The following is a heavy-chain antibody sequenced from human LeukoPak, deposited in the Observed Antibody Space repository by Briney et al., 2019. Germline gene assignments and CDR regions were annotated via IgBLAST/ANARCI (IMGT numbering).Heavy chain of an antibody. Sequence: SETLSLTCAVYGGSFSDYYWSWIRQPPGKGLEWIGEINHSGSTTNYNPSLKSRVTISVDTSKNQFSLKLSSVTAADTAVYYCARRYGDYAVPSYFDYWGQGTLVTVSS. J-gene: IGHJ4*02. V-gene: IGHV4-34*01. CDR2: INHSGSTT. D-gene: IGHD4-17*01. CDR1: GGSFSDYY. CDR3: ARRYGDYAVPSYFDY.